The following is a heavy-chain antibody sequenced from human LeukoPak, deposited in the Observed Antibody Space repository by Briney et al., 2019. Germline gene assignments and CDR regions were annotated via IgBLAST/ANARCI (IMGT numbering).Heavy chain of an antibody. D-gene: IGHD5-12*01. J-gene: IGHJ4*02. CDR1: GFTFSNYA. V-gene: IGHV3-23*01. Sequence: GGSLRLSCAASGFTFSNYAMSWVRQAPGKGLEWVSGISGSGGSTYYADSVKGHFTISRDNSKNTLYLQMNSLRAEDTAVYYCAKVSTPKWLPVEIDYWGQGTLVTVSS. CDR3: AKVSTPKWLPVEIDY. CDR2: ISGSGGST.